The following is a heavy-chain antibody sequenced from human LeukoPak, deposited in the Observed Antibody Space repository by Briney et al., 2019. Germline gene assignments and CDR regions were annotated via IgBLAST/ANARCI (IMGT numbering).Heavy chain of an antibody. CDR2: ISYDGSNK. Sequence: GRSLRLSCAASGFTFSSYAMHWVRQAPGKGLEWVAVISYDGSNKYYADSVKGRFTISRDNSKNTLYLQMNSLRAEDTAVYYCARDPHYGSGSYFDYCGQGTLVTVSS. CDR1: GFTFSSYA. V-gene: IGHV3-30-3*01. D-gene: IGHD3-10*01. J-gene: IGHJ4*02. CDR3: ARDPHYGSGSYFDY.